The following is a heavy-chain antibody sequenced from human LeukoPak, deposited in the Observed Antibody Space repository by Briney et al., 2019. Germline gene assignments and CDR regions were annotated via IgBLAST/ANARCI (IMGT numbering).Heavy chain of an antibody. CDR3: AKDRTHITMVRGVMGYYGMDV. CDR1: GFTFSAYA. V-gene: IGHV3-23*01. J-gene: IGHJ6*04. CDR2: ISGRGDKT. D-gene: IGHD3-10*01. Sequence: GGSLRLSCAASGFTFSAYAMHWVRQAPGKGLEWVSAISGRGDKTYYADSVKGRFTISRDNSKNTLYLQMNSLRAEDTAVYYCAKDRTHITMVRGVMGYYGMDVWGKGTTVTVSS.